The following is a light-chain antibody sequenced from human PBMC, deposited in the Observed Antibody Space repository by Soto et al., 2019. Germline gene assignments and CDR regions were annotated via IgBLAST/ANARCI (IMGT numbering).Light chain of an antibody. CDR2: DAS. CDR1: QSISSW. V-gene: IGKV1-5*01. CDR3: QQYNSYSGT. Sequence: DIQMTQSPSTLSASVGDRVTITCRASQSISSWVAWYQQKPGKAPKLLIYDASSLESGVPSRFSGSGSGTEFTLTISSLHPDDFATYYCQQYNSYSGTFGQGTKVEIK. J-gene: IGKJ1*01.